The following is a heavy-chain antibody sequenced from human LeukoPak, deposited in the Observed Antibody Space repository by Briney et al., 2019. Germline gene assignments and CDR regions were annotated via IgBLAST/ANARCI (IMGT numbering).Heavy chain of an antibody. Sequence: ASVKVSCKASGYTFTAYSMHWVRQAPGQGLEWMGWINPNSGGTNYAQKFQGRVTMTRDTSISTAYMELSRLRSDDTAVYYCARSITMIVVVIGALDYWGQGTLVTVSS. CDR3: ARSITMIVVVIGALDY. CDR1: GYTFTAYS. D-gene: IGHD3-22*01. CDR2: INPNSGGT. J-gene: IGHJ4*02. V-gene: IGHV1-2*02.